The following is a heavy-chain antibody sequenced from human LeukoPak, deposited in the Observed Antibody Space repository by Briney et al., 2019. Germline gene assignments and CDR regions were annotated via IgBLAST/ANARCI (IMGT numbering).Heavy chain of an antibody. CDR3: ARCSGGSCEQGWFDP. D-gene: IGHD2-15*01. CDR2: IYYSGST. J-gene: IGHJ5*02. CDR1: GGSISSYY. V-gene: IGHV4-59*01. Sequence: SETLSLTCTVSGGSISSYYWSWIRQPPGKGLEWIGYIYYSGSTNYNPSLKSRVTISVDTSKIQFSLKLSSVTAADTAVYYCARCSGGSCEQGWFDPWGQGTLVTVSS.